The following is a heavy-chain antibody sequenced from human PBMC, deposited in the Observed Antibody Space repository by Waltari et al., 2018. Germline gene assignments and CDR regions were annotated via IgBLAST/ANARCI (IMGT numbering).Heavy chain of an antibody. D-gene: IGHD6-6*01. J-gene: IGHJ6*03. V-gene: IGHV1-46*01. CDR2: SNPSCGST. Sequence: QVQLVQSGAEVKKPGASVKVSCKASGYTFTSYYMHWVRQAPGQGLEWMGISNPSCGSTSDAQKFQGRVTMTRDTSTSTVYMELSSLRSEDTAVYYCARDRKPEYTPRPGHMDVWGKGTTVTVSS. CDR1: GYTFTSYY. CDR3: ARDRKPEYTPRPGHMDV.